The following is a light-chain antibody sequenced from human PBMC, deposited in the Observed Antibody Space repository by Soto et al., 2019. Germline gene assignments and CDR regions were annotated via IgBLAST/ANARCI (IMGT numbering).Light chain of an antibody. CDR3: PVRSDWPPCTYT. CDR1: QSVDTM. V-gene: IGKV3-11*01. CDR2: ETS. Sequence: EIVLTQSPATLSLSAGERVTLSCRSSQSVDTMVAWYQQQVGRTPRLLIYETSSRATGVPARFSGSGSGTDFTLTISRLEPEEFAIYFCPVRSDWPPCTYTFGQGTKLEVK. J-gene: IGKJ2*01.